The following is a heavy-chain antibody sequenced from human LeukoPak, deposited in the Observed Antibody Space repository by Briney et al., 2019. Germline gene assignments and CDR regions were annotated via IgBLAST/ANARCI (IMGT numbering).Heavy chain of an antibody. Sequence: GGSLRLSCATSGFAFDGHTMHWVRQLPGKGLEWLSLISWEGSTTYYADSVKDRFTISRDTSKNSLYLRMNSLRTEDTALYYCAKARSSSWSYLESWGQGTLVTVSS. CDR2: ISWEGSTT. CDR3: AKARSSSWSYLES. D-gene: IGHD6-13*01. J-gene: IGHJ4*02. V-gene: IGHV3-43*01. CDR1: GFAFDGHT.